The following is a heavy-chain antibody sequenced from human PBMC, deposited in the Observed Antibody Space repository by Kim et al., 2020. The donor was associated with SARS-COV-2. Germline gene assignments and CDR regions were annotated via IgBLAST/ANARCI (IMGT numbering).Heavy chain of an antibody. D-gene: IGHD5-18*01. CDR2: ISYDGSNK. Sequence: GGSLRLSCAASGFTFSSYAMHWVRQAPGKGLEWVAVISYDGSNKYYADSVKGRFTISRDNSKNTLYLQMNSLIAEDTAVYYCASDWLWFRYYFDYCGQGT. V-gene: IGHV3-30-3*01. J-gene: IGHJ4*02. CDR3: ASDWLWFRYYFDY. CDR1: GFTFSSYA.